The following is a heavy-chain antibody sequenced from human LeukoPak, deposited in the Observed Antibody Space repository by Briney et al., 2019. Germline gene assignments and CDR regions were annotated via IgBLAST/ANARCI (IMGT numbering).Heavy chain of an antibody. CDR3: ARNQQLGGHSYYYYGMDV. D-gene: IGHD3-16*01. V-gene: IGHV3-23*01. Sequence: GGSLRLSCVGSGFTSIAYALTWARQAPGKGLEWVSGISGGGVSTYYADSVKGRFTISRDNSKNTLYLQMNSLRADDTAIYYCARNQQLGGHSYYYYGMDVWGQGTTVTVSS. CDR1: GFTSIAYA. CDR2: ISGGGVST. J-gene: IGHJ6*02.